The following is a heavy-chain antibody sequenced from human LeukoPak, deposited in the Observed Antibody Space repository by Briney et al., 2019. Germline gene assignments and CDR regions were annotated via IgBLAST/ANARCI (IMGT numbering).Heavy chain of an antibody. D-gene: IGHD2-8*01. J-gene: IGHJ4*02. Sequence: KPSETLSLTCAVYGGSFSGYCWSWIRQPPGKGLEWIGEINHSGSTNYNPSLKSRVTISVDTSKNQFSLKLSSVTAADTAVYYCARRMAPFDYWGQGTLVTVSS. CDR2: INHSGST. CDR1: GGSFSGYC. V-gene: IGHV4-34*01. CDR3: ARRMAPFDY.